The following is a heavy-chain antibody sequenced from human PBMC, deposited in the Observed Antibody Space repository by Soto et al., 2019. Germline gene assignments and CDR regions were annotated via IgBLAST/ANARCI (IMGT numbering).Heavy chain of an antibody. J-gene: IGHJ6*02. D-gene: IGHD2-21*02. CDR1: GGSISGDYYH. CDR3: VREDDGGDRDYYGLDV. CDR2: VFHSGSV. V-gene: IGHV4-30-4*08. Sequence: QVQLQQSGPGLVKPSQTLSLTCTVSGGSISGDYYHWTWIRQSPGKGLEWIGYVFHSGSVLYNPSLKSRLNISVDTSKSQWSLRLSSVTAAETAVYFCVREDDGGDRDYYGLDVWGQGTTVTVSS.